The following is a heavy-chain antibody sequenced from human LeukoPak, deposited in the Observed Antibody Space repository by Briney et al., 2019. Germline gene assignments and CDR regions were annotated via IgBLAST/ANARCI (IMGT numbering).Heavy chain of an antibody. J-gene: IGHJ4*02. CDR1: GFTFSAYW. D-gene: IGHD1-26*01. CDR2: IKQDGSET. Sequence: GGSLRLSCVASGFTFSAYWMSRVRQAPGKGLEYMASIKQDGSETYYVDSVKGRFTISRDNAKDSLDLQMNNLRAEDTAVYYCAALIIGRPFDYWGQGTLVIVSS. V-gene: IGHV3-7*03. CDR3: AALIIGRPFDY.